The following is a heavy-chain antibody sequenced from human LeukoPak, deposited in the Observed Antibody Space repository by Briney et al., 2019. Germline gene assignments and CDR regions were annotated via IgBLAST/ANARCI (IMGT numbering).Heavy chain of an antibody. Sequence: GGSLRLSCAASGFTFSSYAMSSVRQAPGKGLEWVSSISSSSSYIYYADSVKGRFTISRDNAKNSLYLQMNSLRAEDTAVYYCARLFYHGSGSYAFDYWGQGTLVTVSS. CDR1: GFTFSSYA. V-gene: IGHV3-21*01. J-gene: IGHJ4*02. CDR2: ISSSSSYI. D-gene: IGHD3-10*01. CDR3: ARLFYHGSGSYAFDY.